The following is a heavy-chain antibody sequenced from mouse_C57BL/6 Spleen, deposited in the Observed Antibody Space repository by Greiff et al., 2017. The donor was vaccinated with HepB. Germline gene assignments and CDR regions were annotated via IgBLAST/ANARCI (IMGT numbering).Heavy chain of an antibody. CDR2: ISYDGSN. CDR3: ARGRYLPAY. CDR1: GYSITSGYY. Sequence: EVKLVESGPGLVKPSQSLSLTCSVTGYSITSGYYWNWIRQFPGNKLEWMGYISYDGSNNYNPSLKNRISITRDTSKNQFFLKLNSVTTEDTATYYCARGRYLPAYWGQGTLVTVSA. V-gene: IGHV3-6*01. J-gene: IGHJ3*01. D-gene: IGHD1-1*01.